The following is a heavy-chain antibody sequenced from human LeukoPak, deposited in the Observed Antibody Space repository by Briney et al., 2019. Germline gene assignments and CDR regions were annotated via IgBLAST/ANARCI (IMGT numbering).Heavy chain of an antibody. CDR1: GFTFSGAW. D-gene: IGHD4-17*01. CDR2: IKSDGTT. Sequence: PGGSLRLSCATSGFTFSGAWMTWVRQGPGKGLEWVGRIKSDGTTDYATPVQGRFIISRDDSTDTVSLQMDSLRSDDTAVYFYATDIPGLGVGELDYWGQGTPVIVSS. V-gene: IGHV3-15*01. J-gene: IGHJ4*02. CDR3: ATDIPGLGVGELDY.